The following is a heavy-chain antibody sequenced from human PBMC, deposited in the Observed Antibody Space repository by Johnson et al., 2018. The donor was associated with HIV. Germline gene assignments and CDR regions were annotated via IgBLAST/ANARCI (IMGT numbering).Heavy chain of an antibody. J-gene: IGHJ3*02. D-gene: IGHD4-17*01. V-gene: IGHV3-74*01. Sequence: EVQLVESGGGVVQRGGSLRVSCAASGFKYAASGLAFSNYAVKWVSRINGDGSSTRYADSVKGRFTISRDNSKNTLYLQMNSLRAEDTAVYYCARDLVVRDYGDYTYRRGGAVDIWGQGTMVTVSS. CDR1: GFKYAASG. CDR2: INGDGSST. CDR3: ARDLVVRDYGDYTYRRGGAVDI.